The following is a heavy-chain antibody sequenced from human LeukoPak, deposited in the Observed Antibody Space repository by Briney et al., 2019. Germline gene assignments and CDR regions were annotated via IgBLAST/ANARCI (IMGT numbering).Heavy chain of an antibody. Sequence: SVKVSCKASGFTFSNSAMQWVRQARGQRLEWIGWIVVGSGNTNYAQKFQERVTMTRDTSISTAYMELSRLRSDDTAVYYCASDLAGSPDGRERDCSSTSCYRGNYWGQGTLVTVSS. V-gene: IGHV1-58*02. CDR3: ASDLAGSPDGRERDCSSTSCYRGNY. J-gene: IGHJ4*02. CDR1: GFTFSNSA. CDR2: IVVGSGNT. D-gene: IGHD2-2*01.